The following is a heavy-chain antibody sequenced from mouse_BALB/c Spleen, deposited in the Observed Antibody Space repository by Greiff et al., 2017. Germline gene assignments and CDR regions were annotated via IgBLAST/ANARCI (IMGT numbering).Heavy chain of an antibody. D-gene: IGHD3-2*01. V-gene: IGHV1S81*02. CDR2: INPSNGRT. J-gene: IGHJ3*01. CDR3: ARSGDSSGYVPFAY. Sequence: VQLQQPGAELVKPGASVKLSCKASGYTFTSYWMHWVKQRPGQGLEWIGEINPSNGRTNYNEKFKSKATLTVDKSSSTAYMQLSSLTSEDSAVYYCARSGDSSGYVPFAYWGQGTLVTVSA. CDR1: GYTFTSYW.